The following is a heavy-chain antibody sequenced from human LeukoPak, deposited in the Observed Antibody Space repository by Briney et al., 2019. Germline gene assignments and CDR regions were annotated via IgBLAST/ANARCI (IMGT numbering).Heavy chain of an antibody. V-gene: IGHV1-2*02. D-gene: IGHD3-10*01. CDR2: IDPNSGGT. Sequence: ASVKVSCEASGYTFTAWYIHWVRQAPGQGLEWMGWIDPNSGGTGYAQKFQGRVTLSRDTSIRTAYMDLSSLRSDDTAVYYCARGIYSGIYGRLDPWGQGTLVTVSS. CDR1: GYTFTAWY. CDR3: ARGIYSGIYGRLDP. J-gene: IGHJ5*02.